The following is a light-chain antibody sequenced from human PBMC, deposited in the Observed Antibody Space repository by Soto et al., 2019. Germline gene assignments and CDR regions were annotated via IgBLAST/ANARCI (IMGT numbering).Light chain of an antibody. Sequence: QSVLTQPASVSGSPEQSITLSCTGTSSDVGGYNYVSWYQQQPGKAPELMIYEVSSRPSGVSNRFSGYKSGNTASLTISGVRAKDEADYDCSSYTSSSTPDVFGTGTKLTVL. CDR3: SSYTSSSTPDV. J-gene: IGLJ1*01. V-gene: IGLV2-14*01. CDR2: EVS. CDR1: SSDVGGYNY.